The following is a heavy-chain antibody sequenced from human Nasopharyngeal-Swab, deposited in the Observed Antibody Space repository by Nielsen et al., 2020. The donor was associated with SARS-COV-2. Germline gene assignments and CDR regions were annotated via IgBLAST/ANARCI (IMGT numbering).Heavy chain of an antibody. CDR2: INPGVGSA. V-gene: IGHV1-46*01. CDR1: GYTFTRYY. D-gene: IGHD2-15*01. Sequence: ASVKVSCKASGYTFTRYYIHWVRQAPGQGLEWIGIINPGVGSARYSQNFQGRVTMTSDTSTSTVYMELSSLRSEDTAVYYCARGGDPREVVAATDCFDPWGQGTLVTVSS. J-gene: IGHJ5*02. CDR3: ARGGDPREVVAATDCFDP.